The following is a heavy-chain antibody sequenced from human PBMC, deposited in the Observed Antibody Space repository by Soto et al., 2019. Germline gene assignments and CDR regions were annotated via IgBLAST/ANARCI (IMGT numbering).Heavy chain of an antibody. J-gene: IGHJ1*01. Sequence: QVQLQESGPGLVKPSQTLSLTCTVSGGSISSGGYYWSWIRQHPGKGLEWIGYIYYSGSTYYNPSLKSRVTISVDTSKNQFSLKLSYVTAADTAVYYCARGPDRLRIHLRLDWGQGTLVTVSS. CDR2: IYYSGST. CDR3: ARGPDRLRIHLRLD. CDR1: GGSISSGGYY. V-gene: IGHV4-31*03. D-gene: IGHD4-17*01.